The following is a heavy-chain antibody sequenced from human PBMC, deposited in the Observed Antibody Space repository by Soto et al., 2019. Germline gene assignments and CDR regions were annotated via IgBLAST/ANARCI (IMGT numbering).Heavy chain of an antibody. V-gene: IGHV3-15*07. CDR2: IKSKTDGGTT. D-gene: IGHD3-22*01. CDR1: SNAW. J-gene: IGHJ3*02. CDR3: TTDSSGYLDAFDI. Sequence: SNAWMNWVRQAPGKGLEWVGRIKSKTDGGTTDYAAPVKGRFTISRDDSKNTLYLQMNSLKTEDTAVYYCTTDSSGYLDAFDIWGQGTMVTVSS.